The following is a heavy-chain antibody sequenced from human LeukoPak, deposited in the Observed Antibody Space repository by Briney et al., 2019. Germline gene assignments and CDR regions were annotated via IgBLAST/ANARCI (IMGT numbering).Heavy chain of an antibody. Sequence: SQTLSLTCAISGDSVSSNSAAWNWIRQSPSRGLEWLGRTYYRSKWYNDYEVSVKSRITINPDTSKNQFSLQLNSVTPEDTAVYYCARDPSYSSGWSYTFDYWGQGTLVTVSS. D-gene: IGHD6-19*01. CDR2: TYYRSKWYN. CDR3: ARDPSYSSGWSYTFDY. V-gene: IGHV6-1*01. J-gene: IGHJ4*02. CDR1: GDSVSSNSAA.